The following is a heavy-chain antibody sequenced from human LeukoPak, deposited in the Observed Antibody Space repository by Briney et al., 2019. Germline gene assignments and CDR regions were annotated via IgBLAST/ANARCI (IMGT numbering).Heavy chain of an antibody. CDR1: GYSISSGYY. D-gene: IGHD5-24*01. Sequence: SETLSLTCTLSGYSISSGYYWGWIRQPPGKGLEWIGSIYHSGSTYYNPSLKSRVTISVDTSKNQFSLKLSSVTAADTAVYYCAREGEMATAPAVDYWGQGTLVTVSS. CDR3: AREGEMATAPAVDY. CDR2: IYHSGST. J-gene: IGHJ4*02. V-gene: IGHV4-38-2*02.